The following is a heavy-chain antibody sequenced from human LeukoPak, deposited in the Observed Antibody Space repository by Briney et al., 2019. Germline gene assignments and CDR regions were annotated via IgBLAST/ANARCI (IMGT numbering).Heavy chain of an antibody. CDR3: ARGDLYYYDSSGYYNWFDP. J-gene: IGHJ5*02. CDR1: GGSFSGYY. CDR2: INHSGST. D-gene: IGHD3-22*01. V-gene: IGHV4-34*01. Sequence: PSETLSLTCAVYGGSFSGYYWSWIRQPPGKGLEWIGEINHSGSTNYNPSLKSRVTISVDTSKNQFPLKLSSVTAADTAVYYCARGDLYYYDSSGYYNWFDPWGQGTLVTVSS.